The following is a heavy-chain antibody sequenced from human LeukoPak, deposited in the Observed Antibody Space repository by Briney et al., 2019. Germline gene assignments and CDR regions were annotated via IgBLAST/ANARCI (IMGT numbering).Heavy chain of an antibody. CDR2: TYYRSKWYN. J-gene: IGHJ4*02. D-gene: IGHD3-10*01. Sequence: SQTLSLTCAISGDSVSSNTAAWNWIRQSPSRGLEWLGRTYYRSKWYNDYAVSVKSRITINPDTSKNQFSLQLKAVTPEDTAVYFCAGEPYYYGSGSYCYFDYWGQGTLVTVSS. V-gene: IGHV6-1*01. CDR1: GDSVSSNTAA. CDR3: AGEPYYYGSGSYCYFDY.